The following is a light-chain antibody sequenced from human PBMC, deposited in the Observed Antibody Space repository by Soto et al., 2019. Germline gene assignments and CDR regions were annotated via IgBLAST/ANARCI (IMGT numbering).Light chain of an antibody. V-gene: IGLV2-23*01. J-gene: IGLJ3*02. CDR1: SSDVGAYNL. CDR2: EAT. Sequence: QSALPQPASVSGSPGQSITVSCTGTSSDVGAYNLVSWYQQHPGKAPRLIIYEATKRPSGISHRFSGSKSDNTASLTISGLRAEDEAHYHCCSYAGSRTFVFGGGTKVTVL. CDR3: CSYAGSRTFV.